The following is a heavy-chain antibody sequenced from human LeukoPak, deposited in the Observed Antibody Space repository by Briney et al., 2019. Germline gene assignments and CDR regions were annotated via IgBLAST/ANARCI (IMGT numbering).Heavy chain of an antibody. CDR3: ARMRGYTYEYWYLDL. J-gene: IGHJ2*01. D-gene: IGHD5-18*01. CDR2: MNPSSGNT. V-gene: IGHV1-8*01. Sequence: ASVKVSCKAAGYTFSSYDINWVRQAPGQGLEWMGWMNPSSGNTGYTQKLQGRVTMTRDTSISTAYMELSSLRSEDTALYYCARMRGYTYEYWYLDLWGRGTLVTVSS. CDR1: GYTFSSYD.